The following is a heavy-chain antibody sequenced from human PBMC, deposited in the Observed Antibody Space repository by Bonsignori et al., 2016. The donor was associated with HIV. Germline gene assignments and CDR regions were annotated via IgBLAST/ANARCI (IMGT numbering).Heavy chain of an antibody. D-gene: IGHD3-22*01. CDR2: MNPNSGNT. J-gene: IGHJ6*03. CDR3: ARVYYDSSGYYYYYYYMDV. V-gene: IGHV1-8*01. Sequence: ASVKVSCKASGYTFTSYDINWVRQATGQGLEWMGWMNPNSGNTGYAQKFQGRVTMTRNTSISTAYMELSSLRSEDTAVYYCARVYYDSSGYYYYYYYMDVWGKGTTVTVSS. CDR1: GYTFTSYD.